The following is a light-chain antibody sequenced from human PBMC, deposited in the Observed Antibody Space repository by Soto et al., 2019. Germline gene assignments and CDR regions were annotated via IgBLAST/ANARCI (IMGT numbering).Light chain of an antibody. CDR2: DAS. J-gene: IGKJ1*01. V-gene: IGKV1-5*01. Sequence: DIHMTQSPSSLSVSVGDRVTITCRTSQNINAWLAWYQQRRGQEPKLMIYDASTVQHGVTSRFSGSGSGTEFTLPIRSMQTDDFAPYYCQQYNSPVKTFGKGTKVDIK. CDR1: QNINAW. CDR3: QQYNSPVKT.